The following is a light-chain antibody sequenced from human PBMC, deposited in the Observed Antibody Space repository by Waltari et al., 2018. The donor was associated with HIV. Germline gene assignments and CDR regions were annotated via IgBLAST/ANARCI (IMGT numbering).Light chain of an antibody. CDR3: QQYNRYFSWA. CDR1: HTVGDW. Sequence: IQMTQSPSSLSASVGDRVTITCRASHTVGDWLAWYQQTPGKAPRLLIYAASTLESGVPSRFSGGGSGTDFTLTISSLQPEDFATYYCQQYNRYFSWAFGPGTKVEIK. V-gene: IGKV1-5*03. J-gene: IGKJ1*01. CDR2: AAS.